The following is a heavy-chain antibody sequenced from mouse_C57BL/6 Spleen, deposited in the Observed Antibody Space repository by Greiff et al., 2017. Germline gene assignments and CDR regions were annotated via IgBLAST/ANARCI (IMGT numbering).Heavy chain of an antibody. CDR3: ARGDGSGYYAMDD. Sequence: QVQLQQSGAELVKPGASVKISCKASGYAFSSYWMNWVKQRPGKGLEWIGKIYPGDGDTNYNGKFKGKATMTADKSSSTAYMQLSSLTSEDSAVYYCARGDGSGYYAMDDWGQGTSVTVAA. D-gene: IGHD1-1*01. CDR2: IYPGDGDT. CDR1: GYAFSSYW. J-gene: IGHJ4*01. V-gene: IGHV1-80*01.